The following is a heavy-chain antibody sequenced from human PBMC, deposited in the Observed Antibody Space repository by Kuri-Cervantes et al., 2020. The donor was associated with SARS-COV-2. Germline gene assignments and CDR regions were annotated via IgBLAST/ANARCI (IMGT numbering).Heavy chain of an antibody. D-gene: IGHD6-6*01. Sequence: SETLSLTCAVSGGSFSSDNCWSWVRQPPGKGLEWIGEIYHTGSTNLNPSLKSRVTILVDKSRNQFSPKLRSVTAADTAVYYCARGPRWSIAASFDYWGQGTLVTVSS. CDR2: IYHTGST. CDR3: ARGPRWSIAASFDY. CDR1: GGSFSSDNC. V-gene: IGHV4-4*02. J-gene: IGHJ4*02.